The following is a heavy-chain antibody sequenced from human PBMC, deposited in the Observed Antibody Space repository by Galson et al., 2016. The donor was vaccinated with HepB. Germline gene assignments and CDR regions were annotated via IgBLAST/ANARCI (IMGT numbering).Heavy chain of an antibody. V-gene: IGHV4-39*07. Sequence: ETLSLTCSVSGASIRTTDYHWAWIRQPPGKGLEWLGSVHYGGLRSHNASLKNRVTMSVETSKNQFSLRLTSVTAADTAVYYCARGEEQWLTRGLDYWGRGTLVTVSS. D-gene: IGHD6-19*01. CDR1: GASIRTTDYH. CDR3: ARGEEQWLTRGLDY. J-gene: IGHJ4*02. CDR2: VHYGGLR.